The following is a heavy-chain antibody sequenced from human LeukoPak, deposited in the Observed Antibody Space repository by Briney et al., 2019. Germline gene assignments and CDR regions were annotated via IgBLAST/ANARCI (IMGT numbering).Heavy chain of an antibody. CDR2: IKQDGSEK. Sequence: PGGSLRLSCAASEFTFSTYLMTWVRQAPGKGLEWVANIKQDGSEKYYADSVRGRFTISRDNGKKSLYLQMNSLRVEDTAVYYCAGERPSSGWYDFWGQGTLVTVSS. CDR3: AGERPSSGWYDF. CDR1: EFTFSTYL. D-gene: IGHD6-25*01. J-gene: IGHJ5*01. V-gene: IGHV3-7*01.